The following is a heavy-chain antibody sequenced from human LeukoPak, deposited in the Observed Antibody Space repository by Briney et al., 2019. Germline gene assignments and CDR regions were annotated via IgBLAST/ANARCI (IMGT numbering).Heavy chain of an antibody. J-gene: IGHJ1*01. CDR1: GGTFSSYA. CDR2: IIPIFGTA. V-gene: IGHV1-69*05. Sequence: SVKVSCKASGGTFSSYAISWVRQAPGQGLEWTGGIIPIFGTANYAQKFQGRVTITTDESTSTAYMELSSLRSEDTAVYYCASGKDIVVVVAADKAAEYFQHWGQGTLVTVSS. D-gene: IGHD2-15*01. CDR3: ASGKDIVVVVAADKAAEYFQH.